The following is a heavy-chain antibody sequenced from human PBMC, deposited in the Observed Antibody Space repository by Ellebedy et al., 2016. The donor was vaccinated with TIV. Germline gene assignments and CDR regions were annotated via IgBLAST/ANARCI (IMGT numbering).Heavy chain of an antibody. J-gene: IGHJ3*02. D-gene: IGHD6-19*01. CDR3: ARGVRYSSGQDAFDI. CDR1: GFTFSSYW. CDR2: LNSDGSST. V-gene: IGHV3-74*01. Sequence: GESLKISCAASGFTFSSYWMHWIRQAPGQGLVWVSRLNSDGSSTSYADSVKGRFTISRDNAKNTLYLQMNSLRAEDTAVYYCARGVRYSSGQDAFDIWGQGTMVTVSS.